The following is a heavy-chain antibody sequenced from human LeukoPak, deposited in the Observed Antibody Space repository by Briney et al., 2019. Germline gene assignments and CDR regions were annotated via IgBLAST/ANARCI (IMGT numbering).Heavy chain of an antibody. J-gene: IGHJ5*02. Sequence: GGSLRLSCAASGFTFSSYAMSWVRQAPGKGLEWVSAISGSGGSTYYADSVKGRFTISRDDSRNTLYLQMNSLRAEDTAVYYCAKDTGKYGGDWFDPWGQGTLVTVSS. CDR3: AKDTGKYGGDWFDP. D-gene: IGHD3-10*01. CDR2: ISGSGGST. CDR1: GFTFSSYA. V-gene: IGHV3-23*01.